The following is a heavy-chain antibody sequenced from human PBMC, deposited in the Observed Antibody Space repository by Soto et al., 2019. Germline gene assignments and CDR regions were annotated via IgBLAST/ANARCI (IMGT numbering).Heavy chain of an antibody. D-gene: IGHD1-26*01. CDR1: GGTFSSYT. V-gene: IGHV1-69*02. CDR2: IIPILGIA. J-gene: IGHJ1*01. CDR3: ARVSGSYFDDEYFQH. Sequence: QVQLVQSGAEVKKPGSSVKVSCKASGGTFSSYTISWVRQAPGQGLEWMGRIIPILGIANDAQKFQGRVTITADKSTSTAYMELSRLRSDDTAVYYCARVSGSYFDDEYFQHWWQGNMFTVSS.